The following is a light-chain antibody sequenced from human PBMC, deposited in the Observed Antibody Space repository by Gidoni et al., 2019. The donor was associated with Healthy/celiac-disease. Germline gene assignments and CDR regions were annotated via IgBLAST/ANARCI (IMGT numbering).Light chain of an antibody. J-gene: IGKJ1*01. Sequence: DIVMTQSPLSLPVTPGAPASISCRSSQSLLHSNGYNYLDWYLQKPGQSPQLLIYLGSNRASGVPDRFSGSGSGTDFTLKISRVEAEDVGVYYCMQALQTWTFGQXTKVEIK. CDR1: QSLLHSNGYNY. CDR2: LGS. CDR3: MQALQTWT. V-gene: IGKV2-28*01.